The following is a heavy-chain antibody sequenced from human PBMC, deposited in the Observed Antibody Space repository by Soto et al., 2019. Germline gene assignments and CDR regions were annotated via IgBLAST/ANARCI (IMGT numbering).Heavy chain of an antibody. D-gene: IGHD3-22*01. V-gene: IGHV1-18*01. CDR3: ARAATNYYDSSGYYEGDAFDI. CDR1: GYTFTSYG. CDR2: ISAYNGNT. Sequence: ASVKVSCKASGYTFTSYGISWVRQAPGQGLEWMGWISAYNGNTNYAQKLQGRVTMTTDTSTSTAYMEPRSLRSDDTAVYYCARAATNYYDSSGYYEGDAFDIWGQGTMVTVSS. J-gene: IGHJ3*02.